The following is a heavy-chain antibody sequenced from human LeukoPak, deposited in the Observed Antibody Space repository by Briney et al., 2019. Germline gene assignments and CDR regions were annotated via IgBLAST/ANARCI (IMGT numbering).Heavy chain of an antibody. CDR3: ARAGRWLQFPRFDY. V-gene: IGHV3-30*01. CDR1: GFTFSSYA. CDR2: TSYDGSNK. Sequence: GGSLRLSCAASGFTFSSYAMHWVRQAPGKGLEWVAVTSYDGSNKYYADSVKGRFTISRDNSKNTLYLQMNSLRSEDTAVYYCARAGRWLQFPRFDYWGQGTLVTVSS. J-gene: IGHJ4*02. D-gene: IGHD5-24*01.